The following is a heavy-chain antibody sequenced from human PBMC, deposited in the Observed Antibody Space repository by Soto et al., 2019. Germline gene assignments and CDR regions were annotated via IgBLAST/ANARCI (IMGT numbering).Heavy chain of an antibody. D-gene: IGHD2-21*02. CDR3: VHSRCGGDCLQSYSSHYYYGMDI. V-gene: IGHV2-5*02. Sequence: QITLKESGPTLVKPTQTLTLTCTFSGFSLSTGGMGVGWIRQPPGKALEWLALIYWDGDGRYSPALMNRLTIAKDTSKNQVVLTMTNMDPVDTATYYCVHSRCGGDCLQSYSSHYYYGMDIWGQGTTVTVSS. J-gene: IGHJ6*02. CDR1: GFSLSTGGMG. CDR2: IYWDGDG.